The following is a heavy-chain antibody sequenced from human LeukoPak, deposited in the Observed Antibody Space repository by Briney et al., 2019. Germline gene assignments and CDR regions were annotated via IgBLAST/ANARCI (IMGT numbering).Heavy chain of an antibody. D-gene: IGHD3-10*01. Sequence: PGGSLRLSCAASGFTFSSYWMSWVRQAPGKGLEWVANIKQDGSEKYYVDSVKGRFTISRDNAKNSLYLQMNSLRAEDTAVYYCARGGRMVRGVIIYGMDVWGQGTTVTVSS. J-gene: IGHJ6*02. CDR3: ARGGRMVRGVIIYGMDV. V-gene: IGHV3-7*01. CDR1: GFTFSSYW. CDR2: IKQDGSEK.